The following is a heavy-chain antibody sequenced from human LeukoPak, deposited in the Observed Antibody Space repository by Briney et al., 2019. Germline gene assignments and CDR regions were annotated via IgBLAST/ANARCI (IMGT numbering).Heavy chain of an antibody. Sequence: PGGSPRLSCAASGFTCDSYEMNWVRQAPGKGREWASYISTSGTTIYYADSVKGRFTISRDNAKNSLYLQMNSLRAEDTAVYYCARRFDLWGRGTLVTVSS. CDR3: ARRFDL. J-gene: IGHJ2*01. V-gene: IGHV3-48*03. CDR2: ISTSGTTI. CDR1: GFTCDSYE.